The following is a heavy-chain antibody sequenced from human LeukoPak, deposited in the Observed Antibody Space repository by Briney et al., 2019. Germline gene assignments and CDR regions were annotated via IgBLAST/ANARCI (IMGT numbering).Heavy chain of an antibody. CDR2: ISSFSGTI. CDR1: GITFSSYS. V-gene: IGHV3-48*01. CDR3: AELGITMIGGV. Sequence: GGSLRLSCVASGITFSSYSMNWVRQAPGKGLEWVSYISSFSGTINYADSVKGRFTISRDNAKNPLYLQMNSLRAEDTAVYYCAELGITMIGGVWGKGTTVTISS. J-gene: IGHJ6*04. D-gene: IGHD3-10*02.